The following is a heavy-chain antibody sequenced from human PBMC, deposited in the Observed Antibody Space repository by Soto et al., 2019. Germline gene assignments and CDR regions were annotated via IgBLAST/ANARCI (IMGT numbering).Heavy chain of an antibody. CDR2: IKQDGSEK. Sequence: EVQLVESGGGLVQPGGSLRRSCAASGFTFSSYWMSWVRQAPGKGLEWVANIKQDGSEKYYVESVKGRFTISRDNAKNSLYLHMNSLRAEDTAVYYCLVGNFVVVPAGGRDYWGQGTLVTVSS. CDR3: LVGNFVVVPAGGRDY. V-gene: IGHV3-7*01. J-gene: IGHJ4*02. CDR1: GFTFSSYW. D-gene: IGHD2-2*01.